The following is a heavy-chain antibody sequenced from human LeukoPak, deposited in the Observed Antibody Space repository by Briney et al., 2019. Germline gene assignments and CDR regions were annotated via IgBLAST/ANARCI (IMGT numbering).Heavy chain of an antibody. V-gene: IGHV4-59*08. J-gene: IGHJ4*02. D-gene: IGHD3-3*01. Sequence: PSETLSLTCSVSGGSISSYYWSWIRQPPGRGLEWIGYIYYSGRTSYNPSLKSRVTISVDTSKDQFSLKLSSVTAADTAVYYCARGGGYDFWSGYYEYYFDYWGQGTLVTVSS. CDR1: GGSISSYY. CDR3: ARGGGYDFWSGYYEYYFDY. CDR2: IYYSGRT.